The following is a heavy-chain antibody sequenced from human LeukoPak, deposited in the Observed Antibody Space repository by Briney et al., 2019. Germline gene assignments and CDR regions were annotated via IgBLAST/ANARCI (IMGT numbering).Heavy chain of an antibody. D-gene: IGHD2-21*01. Sequence: PGGSLRLSCAASGFTFSSYAMSWVRQAPGKGLEWVSRINSDGSSTNYADSVKGRFTISRDNAKNTLYLQVNSLRAEDTAVYYCAIQNHYSLDYWGQGTLVTVSS. CDR2: INSDGSST. CDR3: AIQNHYSLDY. V-gene: IGHV3-74*01. CDR1: GFTFSSYA. J-gene: IGHJ4*02.